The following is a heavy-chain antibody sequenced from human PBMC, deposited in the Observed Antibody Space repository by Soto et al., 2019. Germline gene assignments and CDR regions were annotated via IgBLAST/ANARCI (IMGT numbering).Heavy chain of an antibody. CDR2: IRSKANSYAT. Sequence: GGSLRLSCAASGFTFSGSAMHWVRQASGKGLEWVGRIRSKANSYATAYAASVKGRFTISRDDSKNTAYLQMNSLKTEDTAVYYCTRLLWFGVHYYYGMDVWGQGTTVTVSS. CDR3: TRLLWFGVHYYYGMDV. CDR1: GFTFSGSA. J-gene: IGHJ6*02. V-gene: IGHV3-73*01. D-gene: IGHD3-10*01.